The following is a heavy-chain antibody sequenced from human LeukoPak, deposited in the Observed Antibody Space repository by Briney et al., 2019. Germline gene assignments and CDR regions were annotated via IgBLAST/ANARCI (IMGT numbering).Heavy chain of an antibody. D-gene: IGHD3-9*01. CDR2: ISSSDSTI. J-gene: IGHJ3*02. CDR3: ARDAYDILTGGAFDI. V-gene: IGHV3-11*01. Sequence: PGGSLRLSCAASGFTFSDYYMSWIRQAPGKGLEWVSYISSSDSTIYYADSVKGRFTISRDNAKNSLYLQMNSLRAEDTAVYYCARDAYDILTGGAFDIWGQGTMVTVSS. CDR1: GFTFSDYY.